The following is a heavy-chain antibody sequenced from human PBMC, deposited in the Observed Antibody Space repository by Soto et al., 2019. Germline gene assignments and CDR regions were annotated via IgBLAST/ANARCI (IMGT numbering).Heavy chain of an antibody. CDR2: MNPNSGNT. CDR3: ARESLRGMDV. CDR1: GYTFTSYD. V-gene: IGHV1-8*01. Sequence: QVQLVQSGAEVKKPGASVKVSCKASGYTFTSYDINWVRPATGQGLEWMGWMNPNSGNTAYAQKFQGRVTMTRNTSINTADMELSSLRSEDTPVYDCARESLRGMDVWGQGTTVTVSS. J-gene: IGHJ6*02.